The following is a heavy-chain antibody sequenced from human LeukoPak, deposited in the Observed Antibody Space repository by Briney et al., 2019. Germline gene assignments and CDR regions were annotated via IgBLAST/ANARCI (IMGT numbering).Heavy chain of an antibody. J-gene: IGHJ4*02. V-gene: IGHV1-18*01. Sequence: ASVKVSCKVSGYTFTSYGISWLRQAPVQGLEWMGWISPHNGHTNYAQPFQRRVTITTDTSTNSGYMELRSLRSDDTAMYYCTREKFGVSFDSWGQGTLVTVSS. D-gene: IGHD3-10*01. CDR1: GYTFTSYG. CDR3: TREKFGVSFDS. CDR2: ISPHNGHT.